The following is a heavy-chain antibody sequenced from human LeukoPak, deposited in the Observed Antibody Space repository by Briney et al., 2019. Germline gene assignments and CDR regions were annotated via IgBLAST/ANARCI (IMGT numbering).Heavy chain of an antibody. Sequence: GESLQISCKGSGYSFTSYWISWVRQMPGKGLEWMGRIDPSDSYTNYSPSFQGHVTISADKSISTAYLQWSSLKASDTAMHYCARHWFSESSSSWYVWGQGTRVAVSS. D-gene: IGHD6-13*01. V-gene: IGHV5-10-1*01. CDR1: GYSFTSYW. CDR3: ARHWFSESSSSWYV. CDR2: IDPSDSYT. J-gene: IGHJ4*02.